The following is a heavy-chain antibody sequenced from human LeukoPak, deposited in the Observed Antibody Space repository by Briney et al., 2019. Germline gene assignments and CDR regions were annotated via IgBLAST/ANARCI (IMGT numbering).Heavy chain of an antibody. J-gene: IGHJ4*02. D-gene: IGHD1/OR15-1a*01. CDR3: ARGTTVLNY. Sequence: PGGSLRLSCAASGFTFSSFWMHWVRQAPGKGLVWVSRINSVGSSTSYADSVKGRFTTSRDNAKNSLYLQMNSLGDEDTAVYYCARGTTVLNYWGQGTLVTVSS. CDR1: GFTFSSFW. V-gene: IGHV3-74*01. CDR2: INSVGSST.